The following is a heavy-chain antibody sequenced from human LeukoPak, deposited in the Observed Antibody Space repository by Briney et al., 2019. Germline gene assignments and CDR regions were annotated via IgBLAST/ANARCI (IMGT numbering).Heavy chain of an antibody. D-gene: IGHD6-6*01. CDR2: INWNGGST. CDR3: ARDEQYSSSPQVYYYYYMDV. CDR1: GFTFDDYG. Sequence: GGSLRLSCAASGFTFDDYGMSWVRQAPGKGLEWVSGINWNGGSTGCADSVKGRFTISRDNAKNSLYLQMNSLRAEDTALYYCARDEQYSSSPQVYYYYYMDVWGKGTTVTVSS. J-gene: IGHJ6*03. V-gene: IGHV3-20*04.